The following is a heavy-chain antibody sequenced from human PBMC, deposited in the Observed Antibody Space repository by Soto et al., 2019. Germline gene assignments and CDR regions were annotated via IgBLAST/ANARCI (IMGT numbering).Heavy chain of an antibody. CDR1: GYNFFHSW. Sequence: EVQLVQSGAEVKKPGESLKISCKTSGYNFFHSWIGWVRQKPGKGLEWMAMIYPGESDIRYSPSFQGDVTVSAEKSISTSYLQWSSLRASDTALYYCAKEEACGNDREFEFWGQGTLLTVSS. D-gene: IGHD2-15*01. CDR3: AKEEACGNDREFEF. J-gene: IGHJ4*02. CDR2: IYPGESDI. V-gene: IGHV5-51*01.